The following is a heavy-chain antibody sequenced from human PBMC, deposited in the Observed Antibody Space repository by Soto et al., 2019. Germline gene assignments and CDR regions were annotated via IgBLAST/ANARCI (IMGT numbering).Heavy chain of an antibody. CDR3: AGYYYHTSGTFDP. Sequence: GASVKVSCKASGYTSTNYYMHWVRQAPGQGLEWMGMINPSGDSATYAQKFRGRITMTRDTSTSTVYLDLSSLRSEDTAVYYCAGYYYHTSGTFDPWGQGTLVPVYS. D-gene: IGHD3-22*01. CDR2: INPSGDSA. J-gene: IGHJ5*02. CDR1: GYTSTNYY. V-gene: IGHV1-46*01.